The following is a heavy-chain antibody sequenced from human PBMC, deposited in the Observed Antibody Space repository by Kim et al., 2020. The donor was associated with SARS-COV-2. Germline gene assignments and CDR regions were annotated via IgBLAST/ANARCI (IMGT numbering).Heavy chain of an antibody. Sequence: SVKVSCKASGGTFSNYLISWVRQAPGQGLEWMGGIIAIVGEANYAQKFQGRVTIIADKSTSTAYMELSSLRSEDTAVYYCAREHNYYGSGSYYRISNFDYGGQGTLVTVSS. V-gene: IGHV1-69*10. J-gene: IGHJ4*02. CDR3: AREHNYYGSGSYYRISNFDY. CDR1: GGTFSNYL. CDR2: IIAIVGEA. D-gene: IGHD3-10*01.